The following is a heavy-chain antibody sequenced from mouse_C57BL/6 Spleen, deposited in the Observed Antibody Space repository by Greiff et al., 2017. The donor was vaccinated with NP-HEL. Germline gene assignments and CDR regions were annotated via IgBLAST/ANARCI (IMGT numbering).Heavy chain of an antibody. J-gene: IGHJ3*01. V-gene: IGHV1-50*01. CDR3: AREGGLRRAWFAD. D-gene: IGHD2-2*01. CDR1: GYTFTSYW. CDR2: IDPSDSYT. Sequence: QVQLQQPGAELVKPGASVKLSCKASGYTFTSYWMPWVKQRPGQGLEWIGEIDPSDSYTNYNQKFKGKATLTVDTSSSTAYMQLSSLTSEDSAVYYCAREGGLRRAWFADWGKGTLVTVSA.